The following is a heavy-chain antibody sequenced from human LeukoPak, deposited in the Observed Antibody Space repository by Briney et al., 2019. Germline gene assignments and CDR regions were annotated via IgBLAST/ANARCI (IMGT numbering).Heavy chain of an antibody. CDR3: ARDRRQSRTFSLVRGPHYYYYYMDV. J-gene: IGHJ6*03. CDR2: IKQDGSEK. CDR1: GFTFSTYW. Sequence: GGSLRLSCAASGFTFSTYWMSWVRQAPGKGLEWVANIKQDGSEKYYVDSVKGRFTISRDNAKNSLYLQMNSLRAEDTAVYYCARDRRQSRTFSLVRGPHYYYYYMDVWGKGTTVTISS. D-gene: IGHD3-10*01. V-gene: IGHV3-7*01.